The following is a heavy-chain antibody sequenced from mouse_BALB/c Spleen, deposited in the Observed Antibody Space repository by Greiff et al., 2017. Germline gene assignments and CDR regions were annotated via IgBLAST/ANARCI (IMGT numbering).Heavy chain of an antibody. J-gene: IGHJ3*01. CDR1: GYTFTSYW. V-gene: IGHV1-7*01. Sequence: VQLQQSGAELAKPGASVKMFCKASGYTFTSYWMHWVKQRPGQGLEWIGYINPSTGYTEYNQKFKDKATLTADKSSSTAYMQLSSLTSEDSAVYYCARSYGNYVWFAYWGQGTQVTVSA. CDR2: INPSTGYT. CDR3: ARSYGNYVWFAY. D-gene: IGHD2-1*01.